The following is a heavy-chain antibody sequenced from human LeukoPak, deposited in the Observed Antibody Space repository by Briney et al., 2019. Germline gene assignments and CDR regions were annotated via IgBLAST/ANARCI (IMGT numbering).Heavy chain of an antibody. Sequence: PGGSLRLSCAASGFTFSSYGMHWVRQAPGKGLEWVAVIWYDGSNKYYADSVKGRFTISRDNSKNTLYLQMNSLRAEDTAVYHCAKDHQPSSSLDCYFDYWGQGTLVTVSS. J-gene: IGHJ4*02. CDR1: GFTFSSYG. D-gene: IGHD6-6*01. V-gene: IGHV3-33*06. CDR2: IWYDGSNK. CDR3: AKDHQPSSSLDCYFDY.